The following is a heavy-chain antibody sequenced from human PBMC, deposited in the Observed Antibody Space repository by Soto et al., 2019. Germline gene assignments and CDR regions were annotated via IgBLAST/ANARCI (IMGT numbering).Heavy chain of an antibody. D-gene: IGHD2-2*02. CDR2: VYYGGST. CDR3: ASPYCSSSSCYIGP. V-gene: IGHV4-39*01. J-gene: IGHJ5*02. CDR1: GASISRSTYY. Sequence: LSLTCTVSGASISRSTYYWGWIRQPPGKALEWIGSVYYGGSTYYKPSLKSRVTISVDTSKNQFSLKLDSVTAADTAVYYCASPYCSSSSCYIGPWGQGILVTVSS.